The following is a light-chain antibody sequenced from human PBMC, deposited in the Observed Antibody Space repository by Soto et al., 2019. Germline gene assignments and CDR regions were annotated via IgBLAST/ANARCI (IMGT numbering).Light chain of an antibody. J-gene: IGLJ3*02. CDR1: SSDVGGYNY. Sequence: QSALTQPPSASGSPGQSVTISCTGTSSDVGGYNYVSWYQQHPGKAPKLMIYEVSKRPSGVPDRFSGSKSGNTASLTASGLQAEDESDYYCNPYAGSNNWVCGGGTKLTVL. CDR2: EVS. V-gene: IGLV2-8*01. CDR3: NPYAGSNNWV.